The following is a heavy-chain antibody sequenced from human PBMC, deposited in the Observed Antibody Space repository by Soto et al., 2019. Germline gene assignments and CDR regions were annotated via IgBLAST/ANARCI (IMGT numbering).Heavy chain of an antibody. Sequence: PSETLSLTCTVSGGSISSGGYYWSWIRQHPGKGLEWIGYIYYSGSTYYNPSLKSRVTILVDKSKNQFSLKLNSVTAADTAVYYCARAGDFPLTGAFDIWGQGTTVTV. V-gene: IGHV4-31*03. D-gene: IGHD4-17*01. CDR1: GGSISSGGYY. CDR2: IYYSGST. J-gene: IGHJ3*02. CDR3: ARAGDFPLTGAFDI.